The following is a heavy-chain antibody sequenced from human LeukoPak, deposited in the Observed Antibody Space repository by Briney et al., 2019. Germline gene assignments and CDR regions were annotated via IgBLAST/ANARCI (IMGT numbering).Heavy chain of an antibody. CDR3: ARDGARIAVAGTNCFDP. D-gene: IGHD6-19*01. CDR1: GGSISSSSYY. Sequence: PSETLSLTCTVSGGSISSSSYYWGWIRQPPGKGLEWIGSIYYSGSTYYNPSLKSRVTISVDTSKNQFSLKLSSVTAADTAVYYCARDGARIAVAGTNCFDPWGQGTLVTVSS. CDR2: IYYSGST. J-gene: IGHJ5*02. V-gene: IGHV4-39*07.